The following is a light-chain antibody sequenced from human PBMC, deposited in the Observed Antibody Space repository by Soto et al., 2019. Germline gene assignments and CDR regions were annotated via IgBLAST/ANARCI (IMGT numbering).Light chain of an antibody. CDR3: QQYYSAPLT. V-gene: IGKV4-1*01. CDR1: QSVLYSSNNKNY. J-gene: IGKJ1*01. CDR2: RAS. Sequence: DIVMTQSPDSLAVSLGERATINCKSSQSVLYSSNNKNYLAWYQQKVGQPPKLLIYRASTRESGVPDRFSGSGSGTDFTLTISSLQAEDVAVYYCQQYYSAPLTFGQGTKVEIK.